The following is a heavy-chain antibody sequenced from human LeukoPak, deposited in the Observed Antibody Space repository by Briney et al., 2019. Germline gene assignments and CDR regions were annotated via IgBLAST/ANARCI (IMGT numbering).Heavy chain of an antibody. J-gene: IGHJ4*02. CDR2: ISSSGSTI. D-gene: IGHD6-13*01. CDR1: GFTFSSYG. V-gene: IGHV3-48*04. CDR3: ASIPSRKQLVDY. Sequence: GGSLRLSCAASGFTFSSYGMHWVRQAPGKGLEWVSYISSSGSTIYYADSVKGRFTISRDNAKNSLYLQMNSLRAEDTAVYYCASIPSRKQLVDYWGQGTLVTVSS.